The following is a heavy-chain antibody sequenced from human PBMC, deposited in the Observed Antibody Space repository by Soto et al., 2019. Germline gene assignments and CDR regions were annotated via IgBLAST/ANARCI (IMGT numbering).Heavy chain of an antibody. Sequence: QVQLQQWGAGLLKPSETLSLTCAVYGGSFSGYYWSWIRQPPGKGLEWIGEINHSGSTNYNPSLKXRXTXXVDTSKNQFSLKLSSVTAADTAVYYCARGLVGATAWGQGTLVTVSS. D-gene: IGHD1-26*01. J-gene: IGHJ5*02. CDR3: ARGLVGATA. CDR2: INHSGST. V-gene: IGHV4-34*01. CDR1: GGSFSGYY.